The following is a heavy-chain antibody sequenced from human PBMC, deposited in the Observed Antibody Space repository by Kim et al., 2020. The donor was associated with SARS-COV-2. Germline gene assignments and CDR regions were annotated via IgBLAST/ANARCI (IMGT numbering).Heavy chain of an antibody. Sequence: GESLKISCQGSGYMFTSYWIAWVRQMPGKGLEWMGIIYLGDSDTIYSPSFQGQVTISADKSISTAYLQWSRLLASDTAMYYCARRPLVEATNDAFDIWGQGTLVTVSS. J-gene: IGHJ3*02. D-gene: IGHD1-26*01. CDR3: ARRPLVEATNDAFDI. CDR2: IYLGDSDT. CDR1: GYMFTSYW. V-gene: IGHV5-51*01.